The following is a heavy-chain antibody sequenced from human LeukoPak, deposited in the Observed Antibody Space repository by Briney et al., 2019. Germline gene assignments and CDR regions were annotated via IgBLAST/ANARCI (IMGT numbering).Heavy chain of an antibody. J-gene: IGHJ4*02. Sequence: GSSVKVSCKASGGTFTSYAISWVRQAPGQGLEWMGGIIPIFGTANYAQKFQGRVTITADESTSTAYMELSSLRSEDTAVYYCARGKKGRPAVVDYWGQGTLVTVSS. V-gene: IGHV1-69*01. CDR1: GGTFTSYA. CDR2: IIPIFGTA. D-gene: IGHD1-14*01. CDR3: ARGKKGRPAVVDY.